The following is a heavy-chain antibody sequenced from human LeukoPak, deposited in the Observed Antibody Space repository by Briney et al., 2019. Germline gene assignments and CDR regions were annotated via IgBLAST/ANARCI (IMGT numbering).Heavy chain of an antibody. V-gene: IGHV1-8*01. CDR3: AREPSSGWYGGYFDY. Sequence: GASVTVSCKASGYTFTSYDINWVRQATGQGLEWMGWMNPNSGNTGYAQKLQGRVTMTTDTSTSTAYMELRSLRSDDTAVYYCAREPSSGWYGGYFDYWGQGTLVTVSS. J-gene: IGHJ4*02. CDR2: MNPNSGNT. CDR1: GYTFTSYD. D-gene: IGHD6-19*01.